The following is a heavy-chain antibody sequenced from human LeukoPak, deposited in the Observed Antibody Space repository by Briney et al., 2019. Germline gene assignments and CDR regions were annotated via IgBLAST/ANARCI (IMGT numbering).Heavy chain of an antibody. CDR1: GFTFSDYY. Sequence: GGPLRLSCAASGFTFSDYYMSWIRQAPGKGLEWVSHISSSGSTIYYADSVKGRFTISRDNAKNSLYLQMNSLRAEDTAVYYCARRIDYYYYYYGMDVWGQGTTVTVSS. D-gene: IGHD4-11*01. V-gene: IGHV3-11*01. CDR2: ISSSGSTI. J-gene: IGHJ6*02. CDR3: ARRIDYYYYYYGMDV.